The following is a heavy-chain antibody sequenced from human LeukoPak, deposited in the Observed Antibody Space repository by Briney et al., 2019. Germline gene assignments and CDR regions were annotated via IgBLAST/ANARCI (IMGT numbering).Heavy chain of an antibody. D-gene: IGHD2/OR15-2a*01. CDR1: GFTFSSYA. J-gene: IGHJ3*02. V-gene: IGHV3-64*01. CDR2: ISSNGGST. CDR3: ARALTSSAYAFDI. Sequence: PGGSLRLSCAASGFTFSSYAMHWVRQAPGKGLEYVSGISSNGGSTYYANSVKGRFTISRDNSKNTLYLEMGSLRAEDMAVYYCARALTSSAYAFDIWGQRTMVTVSS.